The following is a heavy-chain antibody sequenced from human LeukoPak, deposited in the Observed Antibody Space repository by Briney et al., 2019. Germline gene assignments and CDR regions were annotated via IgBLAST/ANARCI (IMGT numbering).Heavy chain of an antibody. CDR3: AREVPTTSYDILTGYYNPNFDY. CDR2: LSAYNGNT. D-gene: IGHD3-9*01. Sequence: ASVKVSCKASGYTFTSYGISWVRQAPGQGLEWMGWLSAYNGNTNYAQKLQGRVTMTTDTSTSTAYMELRSLRSDDTAVYYCAREVPTTSYDILTGYYNPNFDYWGQGTLVIVSS. J-gene: IGHJ4*02. CDR1: GYTFTSYG. V-gene: IGHV1-18*01.